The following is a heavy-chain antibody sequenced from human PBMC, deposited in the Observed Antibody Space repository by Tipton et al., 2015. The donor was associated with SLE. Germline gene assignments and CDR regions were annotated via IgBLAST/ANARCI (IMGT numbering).Heavy chain of an antibody. CDR1: GESFNGYF. CDR3: ARSPLVPAVAYWYFDL. J-gene: IGHJ2*01. D-gene: IGHD2-2*01. V-gene: IGHV4-34*12. Sequence: TLSLTCAVSGESFNGYFWTWIRQPPGKGLEWIAEIIHSGVTNYNPSLKSRVTISVDTSKNQLSLKLSSVTAADTAVYYCARSPLVPAVAYWYFDLWGRGTLVTVSS. CDR2: IIHSGVT.